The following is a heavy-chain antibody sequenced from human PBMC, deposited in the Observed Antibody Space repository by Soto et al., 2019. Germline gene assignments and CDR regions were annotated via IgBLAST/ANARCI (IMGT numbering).Heavy chain of an antibody. CDR3: ATVDTAMVLGDY. J-gene: IGHJ4*02. D-gene: IGHD5-18*01. Sequence: SETLSLTCTVSGGSISSSSYYWGWIRQPPGKGLEWIGSIYYSGSTYYNPSLKSRVTISVDTSKNQFSLKLSPVTAADTAVYYCATVDTAMVLGDYWGQGTLVTVSS. CDR2: IYYSGST. CDR1: GGSISSSSYY. V-gene: IGHV4-39*01.